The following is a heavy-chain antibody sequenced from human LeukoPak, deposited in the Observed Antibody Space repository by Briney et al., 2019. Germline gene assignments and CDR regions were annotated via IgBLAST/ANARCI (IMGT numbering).Heavy chain of an antibody. CDR3: SRLSIMIFGVVIRGIDY. D-gene: IGHD3-3*01. CDR1: GYSFTSYW. CDR2: IYPGDSEI. J-gene: IGHJ4*02. Sequence: GEALKISCKGSGYSFTSYWIGWVRQMTRKGLEWIGIIYPGDSEIRYSPSFQGQVTFSAHKSISTAYRQCSSPKASDTGRQYLSRLSIMIFGVVIRGIDYWGQGTLVTVSS. V-gene: IGHV5-51*01.